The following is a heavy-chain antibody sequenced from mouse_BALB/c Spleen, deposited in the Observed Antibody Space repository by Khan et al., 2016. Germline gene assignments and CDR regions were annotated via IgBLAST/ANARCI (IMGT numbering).Heavy chain of an antibody. CDR2: IYPGDGDT. V-gene: IGHV1-87*01. CDR3: VRRGGYGPFVD. Sequence: QVQLQQSGAELARPGASVKLSCKASGYTFTSYWMQWVKQRPGQGLEWIGAIYPGDGDTRYTQKFKGQATLTADKSSSTAYMQLSSLASEDSAVYCCVRRGGYGPFVDWGQGTTRTVSS. CDR1: GYTFTSYW. D-gene: IGHD2-2*01. J-gene: IGHJ2*01.